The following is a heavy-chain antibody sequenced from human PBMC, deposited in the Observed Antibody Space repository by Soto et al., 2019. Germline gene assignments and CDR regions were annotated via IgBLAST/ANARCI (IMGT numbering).Heavy chain of an antibody. CDR1: GYTFTGYY. J-gene: IGHJ5*02. D-gene: IGHD1-26*01. V-gene: IGHV1-2*04. Sequence: GPSVKVSCKASGYTFTGYYMHWVRQAPGQGLEWMGWINPNSGGTNYAQKFQGWVTMTRDTSISTAYMELSRLRSDDTAVYYCARDRDPIVGATRRRYSLWFDPWGQGTLVTVSS. CDR2: INPNSGGT. CDR3: ARDRDPIVGATRRRYSLWFDP.